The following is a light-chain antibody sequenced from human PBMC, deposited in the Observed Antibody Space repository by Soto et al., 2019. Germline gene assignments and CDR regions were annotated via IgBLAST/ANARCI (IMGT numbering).Light chain of an antibody. CDR1: SNDVGSYNY. V-gene: IGLV2-14*01. J-gene: IGLJ1*01. CDR2: GVS. CDR3: SSYTDSSTL. Sequence: QSALTQPASVSGSPGQSITISCTGTSNDVGSYNYVSWYQQHPGKAPKLMIYGVSDRPSGISSRFSGSKSGNTASLTISGLQTEDEADYYCSSYTDSSTLFGTGTKLTVL.